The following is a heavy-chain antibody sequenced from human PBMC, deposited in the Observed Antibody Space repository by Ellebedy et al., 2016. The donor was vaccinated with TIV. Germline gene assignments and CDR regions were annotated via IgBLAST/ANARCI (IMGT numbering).Heavy chain of an antibody. J-gene: IGHJ6*03. CDR1: GGSMSPYA. CDR2: ISHIGIT. D-gene: IGHD3-10*01. CDR3: ARVPAIVMIRGVSRNFYMDV. V-gene: IGHV4-59*01. Sequence: MPSETLSLTCTVAGGSMSPYAWSWVRQSPGKGLEWIAYISHIGITRYNPSLMSRVTISVDTSKTLFSLKLRSVTAADTDVYYCARVPAIVMIRGVSRNFYMDVWGKGTTVTVSS.